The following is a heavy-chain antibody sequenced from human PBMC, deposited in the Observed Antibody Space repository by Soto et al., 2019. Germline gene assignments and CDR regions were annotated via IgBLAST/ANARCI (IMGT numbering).Heavy chain of an antibody. V-gene: IGHV1-2*04. D-gene: IGHD3-10*01. J-gene: IGHJ5*02. CDR2: INPNVGGT. Sequence: GSSGKVSSKARGNTFTGYEMHWWGRAPGRGLEWRGWINPNVGGTNYARRFQGWVPMNRATSISTAYMELSRPRSDDTAVYSCARGGRIIMVRGLTINQGRWFAPWAQGSLVTVSS. CDR3: ARGGRIIMVRGLTINQGRWFAP. CDR1: GNTFTGYE.